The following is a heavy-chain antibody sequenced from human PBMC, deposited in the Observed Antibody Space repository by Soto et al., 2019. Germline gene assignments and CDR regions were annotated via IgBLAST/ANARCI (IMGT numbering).Heavy chain of an antibody. CDR1: GGSISSGGCS. D-gene: IGHD2-15*01. CDR2: IYYTGNT. Sequence: QVQLQESGPGLVKPSQTLFLTCAVSGGSISSGGCSLSWIRQHPGKGLEFIGSIYYTGNTYYNPSLRSRVTISIDTSTTLFSMRLRSVTSADTAVYYRARKTPDIFWYVDLLGLGTRVTVSS. CDR3: ARKTPDIFWYVDL. V-gene: IGHV4-31*11. J-gene: IGHJ2*01.